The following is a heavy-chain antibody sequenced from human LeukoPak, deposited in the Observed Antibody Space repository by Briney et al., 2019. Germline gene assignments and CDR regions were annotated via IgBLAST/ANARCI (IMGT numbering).Heavy chain of an antibody. J-gene: IGHJ3*02. CDR1: GGTFSSYA. CDR2: IIPILGIA. CDR3: ARDGQLWFDAFDI. V-gene: IGHV1-69*04. Sequence: GSSVKVSCKASGGTFSSYAISWVRQAPGQGLEWMGRIIPILGIANYAQKFQGRVTITADKSTSTAYMELSSLRSEDTAVYYCARDGQLWFDAFDIWGQGTMVTVSS. D-gene: IGHD5-18*01.